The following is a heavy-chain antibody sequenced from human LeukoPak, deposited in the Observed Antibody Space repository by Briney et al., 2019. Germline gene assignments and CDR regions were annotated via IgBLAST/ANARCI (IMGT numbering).Heavy chain of an antibody. D-gene: IGHD2-8*01. CDR3: AETNTQDWFDP. V-gene: IGHV4-39*07. Sequence: SETLSLTCRVSGGSISSTSYYWGWIRQPPGKGLEWIASIYHSGETFFNPSLESRVAISVDTSNNEVFLDLYSVTAADTAMYYCAETNTQDWFDPWGRGTLVTVSS. CDR1: GGSISSTSYY. CDR2: IYHSGET. J-gene: IGHJ5*02.